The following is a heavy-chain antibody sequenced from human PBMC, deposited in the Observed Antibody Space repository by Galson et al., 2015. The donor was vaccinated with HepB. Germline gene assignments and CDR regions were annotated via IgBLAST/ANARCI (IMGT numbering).Heavy chain of an antibody. V-gene: IGHV3-30*04. CDR2: ISYDGSNK. Sequence: SLRLSCAASGFTFSSYAMHWVRQAPGKGPEWVAVISYDGSNKYYADSVKGRFTISRDNSKNTLYLQMNSLRAEDTAVYYCARDQAAAGTGDYWGQGTLVTVSS. J-gene: IGHJ4*02. D-gene: IGHD6-13*01. CDR3: ARDQAAAGTGDY. CDR1: GFTFSSYA.